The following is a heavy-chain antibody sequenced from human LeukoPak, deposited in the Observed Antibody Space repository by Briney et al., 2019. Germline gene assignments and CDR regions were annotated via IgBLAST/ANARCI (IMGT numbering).Heavy chain of an antibody. CDR1: GYTFTGYY. CDR2: INPNSGDT. J-gene: IGHJ4*02. D-gene: IGHD1-26*01. Sequence: ASVKVSCKASGYTFTGYYMHWVRQAPGQGLEWMGWINPNSGDTNYAQKFQGRVTMTRDTSISTAYMELSRLRSDDTAVYYCAIVGATTEGPFDYWGQGTLVTVSS. V-gene: IGHV1-2*02. CDR3: AIVGATTEGPFDY.